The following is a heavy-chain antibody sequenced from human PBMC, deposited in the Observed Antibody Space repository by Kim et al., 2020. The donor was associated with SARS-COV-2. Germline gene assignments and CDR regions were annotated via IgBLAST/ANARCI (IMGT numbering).Heavy chain of an antibody. CDR2: IYSGGST. CDR3: ARPGNDYGDLYFDY. CDR1: GFTVSSNY. J-gene: IGHJ4*02. Sequence: GGSLRLSCAASGFTVSSNYMSWVRQAPGKGLEWVSVIYSGGSTYYADSVKGRFTISRDNSKNTLYLQMNSLRAEDTAVYYCARPGNDYGDLYFDYWGQGTRVTVSS. D-gene: IGHD4-17*01. V-gene: IGHV3-53*01.